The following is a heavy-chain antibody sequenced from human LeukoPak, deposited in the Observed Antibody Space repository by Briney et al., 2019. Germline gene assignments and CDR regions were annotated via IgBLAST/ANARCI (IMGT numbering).Heavy chain of an antibody. Sequence: PSETLSLTCTVSGGSISSYYWSWIRQPPGKGLEWIGYIYYSGSTNYNPSLKSRVTISVDTSKNKFSLKLSSVTAADTAVYYCARGYSSGWFFEYWGQGALVTVSS. CDR3: ARGYSSGWFFEY. J-gene: IGHJ4*02. CDR2: IYYSGST. CDR1: GGSISSYY. D-gene: IGHD6-19*01. V-gene: IGHV4-59*01.